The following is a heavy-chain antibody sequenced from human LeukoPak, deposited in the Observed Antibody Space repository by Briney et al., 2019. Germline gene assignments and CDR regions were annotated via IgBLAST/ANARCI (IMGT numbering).Heavy chain of an antibody. CDR1: GFTFSSYW. CDR2: ISYDGSNK. CDR3: ARSDYYGSGAVAWFDP. Sequence: GGSLRLSCAASGFTFSSYWMHWDRQAPGKGLEWVAVISYDGSNKYYADSVKGRFTISRDNSKNTLYLQMNSLRAEDTAVYYCARSDYYGSGAVAWFDPWGQGTLVTVSS. J-gene: IGHJ5*02. V-gene: IGHV3-30-3*01. D-gene: IGHD3-10*01.